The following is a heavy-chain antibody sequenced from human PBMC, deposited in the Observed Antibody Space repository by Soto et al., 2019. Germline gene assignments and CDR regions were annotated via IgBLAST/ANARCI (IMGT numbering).Heavy chain of an antibody. V-gene: IGHV3-23*01. CDR3: AKLPYGGCSHYYYCMDV. Sequence: GGSLRLSCAASGFTFSSYAMSWVRQAPGKGLEWVSAISGSGGSTYYADSVKGRFTISRDNSKNTLYLQMNSLRAEDTAVYYCAKLPYGGCSHYYYCMDVWGKGTTVTVSS. CDR2: ISGSGGST. J-gene: IGHJ6*03. D-gene: IGHD5-12*01. CDR1: GFTFSSYA.